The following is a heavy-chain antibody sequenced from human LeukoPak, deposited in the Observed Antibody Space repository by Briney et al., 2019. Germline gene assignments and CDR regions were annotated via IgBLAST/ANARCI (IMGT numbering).Heavy chain of an antibody. CDR2: ISYDGRDK. Sequence: GGSLRLSCAASGFTFSSSVMHWVRQAPGKGLEWVAAISYDGRDKYFADSVKGRFAISRDNSKNTVDLQVNGLRAEDTAVYYCARETGNYYFDFWGQGTLVTVSS. J-gene: IGHJ4*02. CDR3: ARETGNYYFDF. V-gene: IGHV3-30*09. CDR1: GFTFSSSV. D-gene: IGHD1-7*01.